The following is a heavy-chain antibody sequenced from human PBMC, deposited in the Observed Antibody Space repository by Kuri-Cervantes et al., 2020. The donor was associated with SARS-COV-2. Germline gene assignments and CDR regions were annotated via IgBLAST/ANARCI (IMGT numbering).Heavy chain of an antibody. J-gene: IGHJ4*02. V-gene: IGHV3-15*01. CDR1: GFTFSNAW. CDR3: AGDCSGGSCHFDY. Sequence: GGSLRLSCAASGFTFSNAWMSWVRQAPGKGLEWVGRIKSKTDGGTTDYAAPVKGRFTISRDDSKNTLYLQMNSLRAEDTAVYYCAGDCSGGSCHFDYWGQGTLVTVSS. D-gene: IGHD2-15*01. CDR2: IKSKTDGGTT.